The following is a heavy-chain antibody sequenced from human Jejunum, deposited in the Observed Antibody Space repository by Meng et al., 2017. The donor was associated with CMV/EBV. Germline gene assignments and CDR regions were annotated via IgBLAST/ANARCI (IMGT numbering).Heavy chain of an antibody. V-gene: IGHV3-74*01. J-gene: IGHJ4*02. D-gene: IGHD6-13*01. CDR1: TFTSYW. Sequence: TFTSYWMHWVRQGPGKGLVWVSRINVDGSSRSYADSVKGRFTISRDNAKNTLYLQMNSLRVEDTAVYYCAREQVPVDIAAAGIPGYWGQGTLVTVSS. CDR2: INVDGSSR. CDR3: AREQVPVDIAAAGIPGY.